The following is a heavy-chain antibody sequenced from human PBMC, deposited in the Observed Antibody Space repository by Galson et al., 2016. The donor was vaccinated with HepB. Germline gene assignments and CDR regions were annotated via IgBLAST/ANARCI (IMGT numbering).Heavy chain of an antibody. J-gene: IGHJ6*02. CDR3: AAYRRDVAADGGNFYPFGMDV. D-gene: IGHD5-24*01. CDR1: GFTFSDSD. CDR2: IRHKRDNHAT. V-gene: IGHV3-73*01. Sequence: SLRLSCAASGFTFSDSDIHWVRQASGKGLEGVGRIRHKRDNHATTYAASVQGRVTISRDDTTNTASLQMNSLKTEDTAVYYCAAYRRDVAADGGNFYPFGMDVWGQGTTVTVSS.